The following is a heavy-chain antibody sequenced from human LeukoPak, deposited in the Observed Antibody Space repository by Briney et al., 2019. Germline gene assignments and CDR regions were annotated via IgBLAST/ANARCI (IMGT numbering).Heavy chain of an antibody. J-gene: IGHJ4*02. CDR1: GGSITDNY. CDR2: IYYSGST. Sequence: SETLSLTCTVSGGSITDNYWAWVRQPPGKGLEWIGFIYYSGSTNYNPSLKTRATLSVDTSKNQFSLKLNSVTAADTAVYYCARRGFGEAMEYWGQGTLVAVSS. V-gene: IGHV4-59*08. D-gene: IGHD3-10*01. CDR3: ARRGFGEAMEY.